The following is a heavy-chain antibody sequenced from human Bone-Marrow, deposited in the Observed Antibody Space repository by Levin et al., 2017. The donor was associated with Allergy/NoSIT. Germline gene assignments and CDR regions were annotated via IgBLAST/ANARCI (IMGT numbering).Heavy chain of an antibody. CDR3: ARVYISYFFDY. CDR1: GFTFGRYG. CDR2: ISYDGSDK. V-gene: IGHV3-30*03. D-gene: IGHD3-10*01. Sequence: SCAASGFTFGRYGMHWVRQAPGKGLEWVAFISYDGSDKSYADSVKGRFTISRDSSQNTLILQMNSLRTDDAAVYYCARVYISYFFDYWGQGTLVTVSS. J-gene: IGHJ4*02.